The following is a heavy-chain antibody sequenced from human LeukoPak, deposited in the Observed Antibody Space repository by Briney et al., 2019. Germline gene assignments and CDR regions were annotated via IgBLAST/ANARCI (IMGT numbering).Heavy chain of an antibody. J-gene: IGHJ6*03. D-gene: IGHD2-2*02. CDR2: ISAYNGNT. V-gene: IGHV1-18*04. CDR1: GYTFTGYY. Sequence: ASVTVSCKASGYTFTGYYMHWVRQAPGQGLEWMGWISAYNGNTNYAQKLQGRVTMTTDTSTSTAYMELRSLRSEDTAVYYCARVAAEVVGVPGAIGFGWLRRDYYYMDVWGKGTTVIVSS. CDR3: ARVAAEVVGVPGAIGFGWLRRDYYYMDV.